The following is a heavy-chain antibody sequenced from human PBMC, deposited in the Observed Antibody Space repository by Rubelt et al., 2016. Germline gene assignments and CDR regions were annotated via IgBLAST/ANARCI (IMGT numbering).Heavy chain of an antibody. V-gene: IGHV1-18*01. D-gene: IGHD6-6*01. CDR1: GYTFTSYG. Sequence: QVQLAQSGAEVKKPGASVKVSCKASGYTFTSYGISWVRQAPGQGLEWMGWISAYNGNTNNDKRCTGRGTMTTETSTSTAYMELRSLRSDDTAVYYCATRYSSSSKFDYWGQGTLVTVSS. CDR2: ISAYNGNT. J-gene: IGHJ4*02. CDR3: ATRYSSSSKFDY.